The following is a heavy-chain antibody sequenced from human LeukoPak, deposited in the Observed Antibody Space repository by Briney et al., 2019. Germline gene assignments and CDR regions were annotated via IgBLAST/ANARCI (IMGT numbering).Heavy chain of an antibody. CDR3: ARVRIYGSGSDHFDY. CDR1: GYSIRSGYY. V-gene: IGHV4-38-2*02. Sequence: SETLSLTCTVSGYSIRSGYYWGWIRQPPGKGLEWIGSMYHSGSTYYNPSLRSRVIISVDTSKNQFSLKLSSVTAADTAVYYCARVRIYGSGSDHFDYWGQGTLVTVSS. D-gene: IGHD3-10*01. CDR2: MYHSGST. J-gene: IGHJ4*02.